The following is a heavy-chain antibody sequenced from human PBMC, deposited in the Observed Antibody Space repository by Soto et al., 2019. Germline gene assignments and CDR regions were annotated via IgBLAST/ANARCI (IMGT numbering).Heavy chain of an antibody. Sequence: PSETLSLTCTVTGGSTSSYYWSGLRQPPGKGLEWIGYNSYSGSTDYNPSLKRRVTISVDTSKNQFSLKLSSVTAADTAVYYCAQSTGWPGFDFWGQGTLVTVSS. CDR1: GGSTSSYY. CDR2: NSYSGST. J-gene: IGHJ4*02. V-gene: IGHV4-59*01. CDR3: AQSTGWPGFDF. D-gene: IGHD2-8*02.